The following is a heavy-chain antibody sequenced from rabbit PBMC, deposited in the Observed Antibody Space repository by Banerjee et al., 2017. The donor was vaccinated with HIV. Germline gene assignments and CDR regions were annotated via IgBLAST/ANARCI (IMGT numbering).Heavy chain of an antibody. J-gene: IGHJ4*01. Sequence: QEQLVESGGGLVQPGGSLKLTCTVSGFDFSSYGVSWVRQAPGKGLEWIGYIDNDDGSIYYANWVNGRFTISSHNAQNTLYLQLNSLTAADTATYFCARVGYAGYAGYGYGVFNLWGQGTLVTVS. CDR2: IDNDDGSI. V-gene: IGHV1S47*01. CDR3: ARVGYAGYAGYGYGVFNL. D-gene: IGHD6-1*01. CDR1: GFDFSSYG.